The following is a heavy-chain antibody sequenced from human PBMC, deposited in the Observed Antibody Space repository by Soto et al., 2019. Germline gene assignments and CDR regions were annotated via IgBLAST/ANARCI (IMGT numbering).Heavy chain of an antibody. CDR2: ISAYNGNT. V-gene: IGHV1-18*01. D-gene: IGHD3-22*01. CDR1: GYTFTSYG. CDR3: ARDGYYYDSSGSYPRFDP. Sequence: ASVKVSCKASGYTFTSYGISWVRQAPGQGLEWMGWISAYNGNTNYAQKLQGRVTMTTDTSTSTAYMELRSLRSDDTAVYYCARDGYYYDSSGSYPRFDPWGQGTLVTVSS. J-gene: IGHJ5*02.